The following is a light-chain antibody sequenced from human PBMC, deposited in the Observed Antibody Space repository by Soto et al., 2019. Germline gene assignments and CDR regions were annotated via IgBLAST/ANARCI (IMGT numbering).Light chain of an antibody. J-gene: IGKJ1*01. Sequence: EIVMTQSPATLSVSPGERATLFCRASHSVSSSLAWYQQKPGQAPRLLIHGASTRATGIPARLSGSGSGTEFTLTISSLQSEDFAVYYCQQYDTWPKFGQGTKVDIK. CDR2: GAS. CDR3: QQYDTWPK. V-gene: IGKV3-15*01. CDR1: HSVSSS.